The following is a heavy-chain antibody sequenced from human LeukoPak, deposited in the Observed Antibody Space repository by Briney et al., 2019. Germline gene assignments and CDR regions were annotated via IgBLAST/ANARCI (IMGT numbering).Heavy chain of an antibody. CDR3: ARDRVGAADY. D-gene: IGHD1-26*01. CDR2: ITSNGDTT. V-gene: IGHV3-64*02. CDR1: GFTFSNYA. Sequence: PGGSLRLSCSASGFTFSNYAMHWVRQAPGKGLEYVSAITSNGDTTYYADSVRGRLTISRDNSKNTLYLQMGSLRAEDMAVYYCARDRVGAADYSGQGTLVTVSS. J-gene: IGHJ4*02.